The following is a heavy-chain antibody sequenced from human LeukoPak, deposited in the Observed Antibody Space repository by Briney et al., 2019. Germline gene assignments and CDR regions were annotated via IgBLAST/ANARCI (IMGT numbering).Heavy chain of an antibody. V-gene: IGHV4-4*07. D-gene: IGHD1-26*01. J-gene: IGHJ6*03. CDR1: GGSISSYY. Sequence: SETLSLTCTVSGGSISSYYWSWIRQPAGKGLEWIGRIYTSGSTNYNPSLKSRVTMSVDTSKNQFSLKLSSVTAADTAVYNCARLVGAKGYYYMDVWGKGTTVTISS. CDR3: ARLVGAKGYYYMDV. CDR2: IYTSGST.